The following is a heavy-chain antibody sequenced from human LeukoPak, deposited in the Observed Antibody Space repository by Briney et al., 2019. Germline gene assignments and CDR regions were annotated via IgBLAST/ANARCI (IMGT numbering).Heavy chain of an antibody. CDR3: ASFDYDSSGQSDH. CDR2: INHSGST. CDR1: GFTFSSYS. V-gene: IGHV4-34*01. D-gene: IGHD3-22*01. J-gene: IGHJ3*01. Sequence: PGGSLRLSCAASGFTFSSYSMNWVRQAPGKGLEWIGEINHSGSTNYNPSLKSRVTISVDTSKNQFSLKLSSVTAADTAVYYCASFDYDSSGQSDHWGQGTMVTVSS.